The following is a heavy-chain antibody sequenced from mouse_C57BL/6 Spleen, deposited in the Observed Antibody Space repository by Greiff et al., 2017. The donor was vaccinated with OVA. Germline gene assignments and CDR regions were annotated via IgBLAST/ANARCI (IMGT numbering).Heavy chain of an antibody. Sequence: VTLKASGPGILQPSQTLSLTCSFSGFSLSTFGMGVGWIRQPSGKGREWLAHTWWDDDKYYNPALKSRLTITTDTSENQVFRKVANVDTADTATDCWARLAGGNCEVDDWGKGTTLTVSS. V-gene: IGHV8-8*01. CDR2: TWWDDDK. CDR3: ARLAGGNCEVDD. D-gene: IGHD2-1*01. CDR1: GFSLSTFGMG. J-gene: IGHJ2*01.